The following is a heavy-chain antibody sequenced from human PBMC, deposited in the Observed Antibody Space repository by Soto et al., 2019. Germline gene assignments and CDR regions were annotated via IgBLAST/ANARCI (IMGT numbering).Heavy chain of an antibody. J-gene: IGHJ4*02. V-gene: IGHV6-1*01. CDR3: ARGPYNWNDHRTLLFDY. Sequence: PSQTLSLTCAISGDSVSSNSAAWNWIRQSPSRGLEWLGRTYYRSKWYNDYAVSVKSRITINPDTSKNQFSLQLNSVTPEDTAVYYFARGPYNWNDHRTLLFDYWGQGTLVTVSS. D-gene: IGHD1-1*01. CDR1: GDSVSSNSAA. CDR2: TYYRSKWYN.